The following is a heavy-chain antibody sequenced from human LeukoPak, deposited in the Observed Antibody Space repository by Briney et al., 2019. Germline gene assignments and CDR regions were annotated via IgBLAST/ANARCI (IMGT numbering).Heavy chain of an antibody. V-gene: IGHV4-34*01. D-gene: IGHD3-22*01. J-gene: IGHJ4*02. CDR3: ARGRQGYDSSGYYRYLYYFDY. CDR2: INHSGGT. CDR1: GGSFSGYY. Sequence: SETLSLTCAVYGGSFSGYYWSWIRQPPGKGLEWIGEINHSGGTNYNPSLKSRVTISVDTSKNQFSLKLSSVTAADTAVYYCARGRQGYDSSGYYRYLYYFDYWGQGTLVTVSS.